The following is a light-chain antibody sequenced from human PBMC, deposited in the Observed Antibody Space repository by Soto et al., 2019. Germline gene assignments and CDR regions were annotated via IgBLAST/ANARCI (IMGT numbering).Light chain of an antibody. V-gene: IGLV2-14*01. CDR2: EVS. CDR3: SSYTSSTTLGV. J-gene: IGLJ3*02. Sequence: QSVLTQPASASGSPGQSITISCTGTNSDVGGYDYVSWYQQHPGKAPKLMIYEVSHRPSGVSNRFSGSRSGNTASLTISGLQAEDEADYYCSSYTSSTTLGVFGGGTKVTVL. CDR1: NSDVGGYDY.